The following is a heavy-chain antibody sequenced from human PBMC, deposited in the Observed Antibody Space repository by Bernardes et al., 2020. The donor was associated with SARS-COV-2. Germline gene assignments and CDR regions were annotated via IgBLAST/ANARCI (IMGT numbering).Heavy chain of an antibody. D-gene: IGHD2-2*01. CDR3: ARDPAGIVVVPAAPTDAFDI. CDR2: ISSSSSYI. J-gene: IGHJ3*02. V-gene: IGHV3-21*01. Sequence: GAALPISCAASGFTFSSYSMNWVRQAPGTGLEWVSSISSSSSYIYYADSVKGRFTISRDNAKNSLYLQMNSLRAEDTAVYYCARDPAGIVVVPAAPTDAFDIWGQGTMVTVSS. CDR1: GFTFSSYS.